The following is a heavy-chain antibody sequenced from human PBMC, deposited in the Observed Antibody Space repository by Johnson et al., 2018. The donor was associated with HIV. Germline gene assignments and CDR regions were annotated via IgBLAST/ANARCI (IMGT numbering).Heavy chain of an antibody. CDR1: GFTFDDYG. CDR3: ATFGGGSFHAFDI. V-gene: IGHV3-20*04. CDR2: ISGSGGST. Sequence: VQLVESGGGVVRPGGSLRLSCAASGFTFDDYGMSWVRQAPGKGLEWVSGISGSGGSTGYADSVMGRFTISRDNAKKSLYLQMNSLRAEDTAVYYCATFGGGSFHAFDIWGQGTMVTVSS. J-gene: IGHJ3*02. D-gene: IGHD1-26*01.